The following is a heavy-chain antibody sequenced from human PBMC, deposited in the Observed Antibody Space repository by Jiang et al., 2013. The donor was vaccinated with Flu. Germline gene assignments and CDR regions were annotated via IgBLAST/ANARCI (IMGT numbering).Heavy chain of an antibody. J-gene: IGHJ6*02. CDR3: AKARDWENYYFYSMDV. V-gene: IGHV3-23*01. D-gene: IGHD2-21*02. CDR2: ISASGGTS. CDR1: GFTFSSYA. Sequence: QLLESGGNLVQPGGSLRLSCAASGFTFSSYAMGWVRQAPGEGLEWVSAISASGGTSYYADSVKGRFTLSRDNARNALFLQMNSLRAEDTAVYYCAKARDWENYYFYSMDVWGQGTTVTVSS.